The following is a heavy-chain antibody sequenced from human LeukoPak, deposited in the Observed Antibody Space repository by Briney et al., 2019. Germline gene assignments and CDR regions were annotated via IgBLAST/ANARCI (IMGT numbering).Heavy chain of an antibody. D-gene: IGHD3-10*01. CDR2: ISWNSGSI. CDR3: AKGGDYYGSGSYYKKSDDAFDI. Sequence: SLRLSCAASGFTFDDYAMHWVRQAPGKGLEWVSGISWNSGSIGYADSVKGRFTISRDNAKNSLYLQMNSLRAEDTALYYCAKGGDYYGSGSYYKKSDDAFDIWGQGTMVTVSS. CDR1: GFTFDDYA. J-gene: IGHJ3*02. V-gene: IGHV3-9*01.